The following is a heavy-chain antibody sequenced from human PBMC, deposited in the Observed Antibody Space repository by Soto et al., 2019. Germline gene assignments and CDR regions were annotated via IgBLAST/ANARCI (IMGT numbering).Heavy chain of an antibody. Sequence: GGSLRLSCAASGFTFSSYAMSWVRQAPGKGLEWVSAISGSGGSTYYADSVKGRFTISRDNSKNTLYLQMNSLRAEDTAVYYCAKDHGYYDFWSGYQNWGRGTLVTVSS. CDR1: GFTFSSYA. V-gene: IGHV3-23*01. D-gene: IGHD3-3*01. J-gene: IGHJ4*02. CDR2: ISGSGGST. CDR3: AKDHGYYDFWSGYQN.